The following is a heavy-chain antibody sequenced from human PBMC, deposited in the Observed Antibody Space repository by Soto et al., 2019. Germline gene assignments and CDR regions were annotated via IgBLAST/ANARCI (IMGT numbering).Heavy chain of an antibody. CDR3: ARYGRFSAFSGSYYYAMDV. Sequence: VQLVESEGGGVQPGMSLRLSCAASGFTFSYYGLHWVRQAPGTGLEWVAVISSGDTDTYYVESVKCRFTISRDNSKNTLYLHMNRLKAEDTAVYYCARYGRFSAFSGSYYYAMDVWGQGATVIVAS. V-gene: IGHV3-30*17. J-gene: IGHJ6*02. D-gene: IGHD3-10*01. CDR2: ISSGDTDT. CDR1: GFTFSYYG.